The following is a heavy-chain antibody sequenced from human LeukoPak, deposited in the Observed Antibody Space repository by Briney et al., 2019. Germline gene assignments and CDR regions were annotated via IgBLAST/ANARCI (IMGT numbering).Heavy chain of an antibody. V-gene: IGHV4-34*01. CDR2: INHFGST. CDR3: ARGYRAPQTFYSYHYFDS. CDR1: RGSFSGYY. Sequence: SSETLSLTCAVYRGSFSGYYWCWVRQPPGKGLEWIGEINHFGSTNYNPSLKSRVTISGDTSKNQFSLKVNSVTAADTAVYYCARGYRAPQTFYSYHYFDSWAQGILVTVSS. D-gene: IGHD5-18*01. J-gene: IGHJ4*02.